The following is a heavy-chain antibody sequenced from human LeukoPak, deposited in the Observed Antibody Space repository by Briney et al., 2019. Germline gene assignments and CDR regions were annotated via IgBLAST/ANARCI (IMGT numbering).Heavy chain of an antibody. CDR2: FDPEDGET. CDR1: GYTLTELS. Sequence: ASVKVSCKVSGYTLTELSMHWVRQAPGKGLAWMGGFDPEDGETIYAQKFQGRVTMTEDTSTDTAYMELSSLRSEDTAVYYCATRNYYDSSVRDYWGQGTLVTVSS. D-gene: IGHD3-22*01. J-gene: IGHJ4*02. V-gene: IGHV1-24*01. CDR3: ATRNYYDSSVRDY.